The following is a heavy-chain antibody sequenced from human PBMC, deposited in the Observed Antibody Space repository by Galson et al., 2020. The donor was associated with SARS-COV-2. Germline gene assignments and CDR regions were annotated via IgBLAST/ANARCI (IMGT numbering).Heavy chain of an antibody. J-gene: IGHJ4*02. Sequence: GGSLRLSCAASGFTFSSYAMHWVRQAPGKGLEWVAVISYDGSNKYYADSVKGRFTISRDNSKNKLYLQMNSLRAEDTAVYYCARDFEGLVDIVAYYFDYWGQGTLVTVSS. D-gene: IGHD5-12*01. CDR2: ISYDGSNK. CDR1: GFTFSSYA. V-gene: IGHV3-30-3*01. CDR3: ARDFEGLVDIVAYYFDY.